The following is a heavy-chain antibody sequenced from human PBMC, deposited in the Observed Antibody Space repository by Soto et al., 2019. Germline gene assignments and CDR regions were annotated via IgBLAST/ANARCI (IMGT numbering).Heavy chain of an antibody. CDR3: AKHPKYYSGFRYFDY. Sequence: GESLKISCQTSGFRFTSYWVGWVRQMPGKGLEWIGIIYPDDSDTRYNPSFQGQVTISADISINTTYLQWSSLRASDTATYYCAKHPKYYSGFRYFDYWGQGTRVTAPQ. J-gene: IGHJ4*02. D-gene: IGHD6-19*01. V-gene: IGHV5-51*01. CDR2: IYPDDSDT. CDR1: GFRFTSYW.